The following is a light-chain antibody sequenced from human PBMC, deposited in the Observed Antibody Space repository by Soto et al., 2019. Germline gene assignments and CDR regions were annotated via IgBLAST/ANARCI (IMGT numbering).Light chain of an antibody. J-gene: IGKJ1*01. CDR3: QQYNSWPGT. CDR1: QSVSSN. V-gene: IGKV3-15*01. Sequence: EIVMTQSPATLSVSPGERVTLSCRASQSVSSNLAWYQQKPGQAPRLLIYGASSRATGISGRFSGSGSGTEFSLTISSLQSEDFAVYYCQQYNSWPGTFGQGTKVEIK. CDR2: GAS.